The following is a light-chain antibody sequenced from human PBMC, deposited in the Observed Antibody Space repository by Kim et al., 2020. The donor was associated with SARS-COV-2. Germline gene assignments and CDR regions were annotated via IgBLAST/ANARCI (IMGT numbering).Light chain of an antibody. CDR3: SSYSGSNDSYV. J-gene: IGLJ1*01. CDR1: SSDIGSYHH. Sequence: QSALTQPPSASGSPGQSITISWTGTSSDIGSYHHVSWYQQHPGKVPKLIIYAVTKRPSGVTNRFFGFKSGNTASLTVSGLQAEDEAVYYCSSYSGSNDSYVFGAGTKVTVL. CDR2: AVT. V-gene: IGLV2-8*01.